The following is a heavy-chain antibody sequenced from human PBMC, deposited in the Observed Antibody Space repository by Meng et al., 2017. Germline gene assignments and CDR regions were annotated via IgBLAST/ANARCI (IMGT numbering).Heavy chain of an antibody. CDR3: AENLVADYYGSGSYYTFGGRPWYYFDY. V-gene: IGHV1-2*02. CDR2: INPNSGGT. Sequence: ASVKVSCKASGYTFTGYYMHWVRQAPGQGLEWMGWINPNSGGTNYAQKFQGRVTMTRDTSISTAYMELSRLRSDDTAVYYCAENLVADYYGSGSYYTFGGRPWYYFDYWGQGTLVTVSS. J-gene: IGHJ4*02. CDR1: GYTFTGYY. D-gene: IGHD3-10*01.